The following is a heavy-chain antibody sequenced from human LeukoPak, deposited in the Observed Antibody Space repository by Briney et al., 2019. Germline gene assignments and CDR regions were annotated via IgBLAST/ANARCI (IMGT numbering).Heavy chain of an antibody. D-gene: IGHD6-19*01. Sequence: GASVKVSCKGSGYTFTGYYMNWVGQAPGQGLEWMGWINPNSGGTNYAQKFQGRVTMTRDTSISTAYMELSSLRSDDTAVYYCARGGAYSSGWYYFDYWGQGTLVTVSS. V-gene: IGHV1-2*02. CDR2: INPNSGGT. CDR3: ARGGAYSSGWYYFDY. J-gene: IGHJ4*02. CDR1: GYTFTGYY.